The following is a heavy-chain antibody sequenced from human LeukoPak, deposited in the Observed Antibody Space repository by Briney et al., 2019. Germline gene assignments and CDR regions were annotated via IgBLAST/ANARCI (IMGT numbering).Heavy chain of an antibody. J-gene: IGHJ6*02. V-gene: IGHV3-9*01. Sequence: GGSLRLSCAASGFTFDDYAMHWVRQAPGKGLEWVSGISWNSGSIGYADSVKGRFTISRDNAKNSLYLQMNSLRAEDTALYYCAKDILSSGWNYYYYGMDVWGQGTTVTVSS. CDR2: ISWNSGSI. CDR3: AKDILSSGWNYYYYGMDV. D-gene: IGHD6-19*01. CDR1: GFTFDDYA.